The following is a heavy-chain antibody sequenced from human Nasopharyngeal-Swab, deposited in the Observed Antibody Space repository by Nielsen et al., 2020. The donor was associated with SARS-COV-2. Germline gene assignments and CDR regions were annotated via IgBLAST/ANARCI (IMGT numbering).Heavy chain of an antibody. CDR1: GFTFSSYG. D-gene: IGHD3-22*01. CDR2: IWYDGSNK. Sequence: GESLKISCAASGFTFSSYGMHWVRQAPGKGLEWVAVIWYDGSNKYYADSVKGRFTISRDNSKNTLYLQMNSLRAEDTAVYYCARDDSSGSSFDYWGQGTLVTVSS. J-gene: IGHJ4*02. CDR3: ARDDSSGSSFDY. V-gene: IGHV3-33*01.